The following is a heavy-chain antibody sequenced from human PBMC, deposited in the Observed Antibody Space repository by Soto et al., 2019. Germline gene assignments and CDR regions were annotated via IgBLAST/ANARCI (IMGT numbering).Heavy chain of an antibody. V-gene: IGHV4-30-2*01. CDR3: ARLYCGGDCYSPADAFDI. CDR2: IYHSGST. J-gene: IGHJ3*02. D-gene: IGHD2-21*02. Sequence: QLQLQESGSGLVKPSQTLSLTCAVSGGSISSGGYSWSWIRQPPGKGLEWIGYIYHSGSTYYNPSLKSRVTISVDWSKNEFSLKLSSVTAADTAVYYCARLYCGGDCYSPADAFDIWGQGTMVTVSS. CDR1: GGSISSGGYS.